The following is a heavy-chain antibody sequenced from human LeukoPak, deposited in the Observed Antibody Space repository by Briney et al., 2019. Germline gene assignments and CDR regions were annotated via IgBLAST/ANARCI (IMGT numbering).Heavy chain of an antibody. Sequence: GGSLRLSCAASGFTLSSYAMSWVRQAPGKGLEWVAVISYDGSEKFYADSVKGRFTVSRDNSKNTLYLQMNSLRDEDTAMYYCAKDGWEVVGRFGLHYWGQGTPVTVSS. CDR2: ISYDGSEK. D-gene: IGHD1-26*01. CDR1: GFTLSSYA. CDR3: AKDGWEVVGRFGLHY. J-gene: IGHJ4*02. V-gene: IGHV3-30*18.